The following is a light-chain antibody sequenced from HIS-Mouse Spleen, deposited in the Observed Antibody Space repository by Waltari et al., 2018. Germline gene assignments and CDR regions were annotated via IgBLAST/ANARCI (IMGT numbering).Light chain of an antibody. CDR2: LNSDGSH. Sequence: QLVLTQSPSASASLGASVKLTSTLSSGHSRYAIAWHQQQPEKGPRYLMKLNSDGSHSKGDGIPDRFSGSSSGAERYLTISSLQSEDEADYYCQTWGTGVFGGGTKLTVL. CDR1: SGHSRYA. V-gene: IGLV4-69*01. CDR3: QTWGTGV. J-gene: IGLJ3*02.